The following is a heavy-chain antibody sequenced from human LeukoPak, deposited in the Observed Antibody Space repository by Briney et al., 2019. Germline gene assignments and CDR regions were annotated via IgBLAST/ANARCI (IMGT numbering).Heavy chain of an antibody. J-gene: IGHJ4*02. Sequence: GGSLRLSCAASGFTFSDDYMSWIRQAPGKGLEWVSYISSSSSTIYYADSVKGRFTISRDNAKNSLYLQMNSLRAEDTAVYYCARDRFKIFGTFDYWGQGTLVTVSS. D-gene: IGHD3-3*01. CDR1: GFTFSDDY. CDR3: ARDRFKIFGTFDY. CDR2: ISSSSSTI. V-gene: IGHV3-11*04.